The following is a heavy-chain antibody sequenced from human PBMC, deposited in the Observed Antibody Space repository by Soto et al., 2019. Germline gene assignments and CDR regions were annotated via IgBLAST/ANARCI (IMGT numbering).Heavy chain of an antibody. CDR3: ARDNDRPQLGGNYYYILDV. D-gene: IGHD1-1*01. J-gene: IGHJ6*02. CDR2: ILPIFRTP. V-gene: IGHV1-69*12. CDR1: GGTFRNSA. Sequence: QVQLEQSGAEVKKPGSSVKVSCKASGGTFRNSAISWVRQAPGQGLEWMGGILPIFRTPDYAHKFQGRVTITADESTSTAYMELSGLRSDDTAVYYCARDNDRPQLGGNYYYILDVWGHGTTVTVSS.